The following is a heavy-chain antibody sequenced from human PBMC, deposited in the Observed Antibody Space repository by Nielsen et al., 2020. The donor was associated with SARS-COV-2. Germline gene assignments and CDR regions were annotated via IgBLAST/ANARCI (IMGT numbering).Heavy chain of an antibody. CDR3: TNWNDGY. J-gene: IGHJ4*02. D-gene: IGHD1-1*01. CDR1: GFTFSSYG. Sequence: GESLKISCAASGFTFSSYGMHWVRQAPGKGLEWVAVISYDGSNKYYADSVRGRFTTSRDNAKNTLYLQMNSLRAEDTAVYFCTNWNDGYWGQGTPVTVSS. CDR2: ISYDGSNK. V-gene: IGHV3-30*03.